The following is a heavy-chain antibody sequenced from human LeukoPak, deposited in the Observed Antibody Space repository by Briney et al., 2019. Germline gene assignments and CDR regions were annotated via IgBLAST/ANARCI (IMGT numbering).Heavy chain of an antibody. D-gene: IGHD2-21*01. CDR3: ARTQVNYFDY. V-gene: IGHV3-21*01. Sequence: GGSLRLSCAASGFTFSSSSMNWVRQAPGKGLEWVSSISSSSSYIYYADSVKGRFTISRDNAKNSLYLQMNSLRAEDTAVYYCARTQVNYFDYWGQGTLATVSS. J-gene: IGHJ4*02. CDR2: ISSSSSYI. CDR1: GFTFSSSS.